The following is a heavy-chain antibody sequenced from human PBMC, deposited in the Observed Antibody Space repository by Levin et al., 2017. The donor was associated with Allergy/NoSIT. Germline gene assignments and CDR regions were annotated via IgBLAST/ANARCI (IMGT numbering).Heavy chain of an antibody. D-gene: IGHD6-6*01. CDR2: VNSNSGGT. V-gene: IGHV1-2*02. Sequence: PGASVKVSCKASGNIFTGYYIHWVRQAPGQGLEWMGWVNSNSGGTLYAQNFQGRVTMTRDTSISTAYMELNRLRSDDTAVYYCATQKAGSSREYWGQGTLVIVSS. CDR1: GNIFTGYY. CDR3: ATQKAGSSREY. J-gene: IGHJ4*02.